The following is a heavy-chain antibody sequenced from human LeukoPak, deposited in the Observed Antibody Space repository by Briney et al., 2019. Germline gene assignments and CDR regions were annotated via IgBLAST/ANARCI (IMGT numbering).Heavy chain of an antibody. CDR2: VLPLFGTA. CDR1: GGTFSNFA. J-gene: IGHJ4*02. CDR3: AGLKVDYSGSAGYYYLDY. V-gene: IGHV1-69*06. D-gene: IGHD3-22*01. Sequence: ASVKVSCKASGGTFSNFAPSWVRQAPGQGLEWVGRVLPLFGTANYAQKFQGRVTITADKSTSTGYMELSSLRSEDTAVYYCAGLKVDYSGSAGYYYLDYWGQGTLVTVSS.